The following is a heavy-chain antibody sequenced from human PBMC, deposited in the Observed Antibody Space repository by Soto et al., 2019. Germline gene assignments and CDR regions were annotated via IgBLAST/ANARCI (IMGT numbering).Heavy chain of an antibody. CDR2: TYYDGSA. V-gene: IGHV4-59*01. CDR1: GGSISSYY. CDR3: AARLYYYDSSAYPEDYFDY. J-gene: IGHJ4*02. D-gene: IGHD3-22*01. Sequence: SETLCLTCTVSGGSISSYYLSWIRQPPGKGLEWIGYTYYDGSANYNPSLKSRVTISGDTSKNQFSLKLSAVTAADTAVYYCAARLYYYDSSAYPEDYFDYWGQGTLVTVSS.